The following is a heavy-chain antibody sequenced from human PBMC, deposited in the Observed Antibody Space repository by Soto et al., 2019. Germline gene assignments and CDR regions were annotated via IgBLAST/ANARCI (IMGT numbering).Heavy chain of an antibody. Sequence: EVQLLESGGGLVQPGGSLRLSCAASGFTFSSYAMSWVRQAPGKGLEWVSAISGSGGSTYYADSVKGRFTISRDNXXNTVYLQMNRLSAEDTAVYCCAKEGWGSGYGSTGYWGQGTLVTVSS. CDR1: GFTFSSYA. J-gene: IGHJ4*02. V-gene: IGHV3-23*01. D-gene: IGHD5-12*01. CDR2: ISGSGGST. CDR3: AKEGWGSGYGSTGY.